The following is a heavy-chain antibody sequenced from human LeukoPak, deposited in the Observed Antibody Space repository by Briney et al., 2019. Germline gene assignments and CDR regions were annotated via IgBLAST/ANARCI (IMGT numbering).Heavy chain of an antibody. CDR1: GYSFTGYY. V-gene: IGHV1-69*04. CDR3: ARDGTTGTTYYYYGMDV. D-gene: IGHD1-1*01. J-gene: IGHJ6*02. CDR2: IIPILGIA. Sequence: ASVKVSCKASGYSFTGYYMQWVRQAPGQGLEWMGRIIPILGIANYAQKFQGRVTITADKSTSTAYMELSSLRSEDTAVYYCARDGTTGTTYYYYGMDVWGQGTTVTVSS.